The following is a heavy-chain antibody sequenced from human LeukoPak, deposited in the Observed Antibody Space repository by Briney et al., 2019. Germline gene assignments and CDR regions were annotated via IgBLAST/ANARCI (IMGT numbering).Heavy chain of an antibody. D-gene: IGHD6-19*01. CDR1: GGSIRSYY. J-gene: IGHJ4*02. Sequence: PSETLSLTCTVSGGSIRSYYWSWIRQPAGKGLEWIGRIYTSGSTNYNPSLKSRVTISVDKSKNQLSLKLSSVTAADTAVYYCARATIAVAGFPFDYWGQGTLVTVSS. CDR2: IYTSGST. CDR3: ARATIAVAGFPFDY. V-gene: IGHV4-4*07.